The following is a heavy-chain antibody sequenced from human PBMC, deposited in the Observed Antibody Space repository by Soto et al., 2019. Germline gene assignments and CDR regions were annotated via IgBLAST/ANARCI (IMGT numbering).Heavy chain of an antibody. J-gene: IGHJ4*02. V-gene: IGHV4-39*07. CDR2: IYYSGST. CDR3: ARSIGNYFCAIRN. D-gene: IGHD1-26*01. CDR1: GGSISSSSYY. Sequence: PSETLSLTCTVSGGSISSSSYYWGWIRQPPGKGLEWIGNIYYSGSTNYNPSLKSRVTISIDTSKNQFSLNLSSVTAADTAVYYCARSIGNYFCAIRNWGQGALVTVSS.